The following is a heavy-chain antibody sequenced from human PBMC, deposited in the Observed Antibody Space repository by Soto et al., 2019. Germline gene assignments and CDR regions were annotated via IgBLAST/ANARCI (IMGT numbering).Heavy chain of an antibody. CDR1: GFTFDDYD. V-gene: IGHV3-9*01. CDR2: ISWNSGSI. J-gene: IGHJ4*02. Sequence: EVQLVESGGGLVQPGRSLRLSCAASGFTFDDYDMHWVRQAPGQGLEWVSGISWNSGSIGYADSVKGRFTISRDNAKNSLYLQMNSLRAEDTALYYCAKDIDLLWFGESLFDYWGQGTLVTVSS. D-gene: IGHD3-10*01. CDR3: AKDIDLLWFGESLFDY.